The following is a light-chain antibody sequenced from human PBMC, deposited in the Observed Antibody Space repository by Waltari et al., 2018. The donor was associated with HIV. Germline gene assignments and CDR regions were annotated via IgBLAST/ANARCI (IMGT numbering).Light chain of an antibody. J-gene: IGKJ4*01. CDR1: RSLLYSPDNRNY. CDR2: WAS. Sequence: DIVMTQSPDSLPVSLGERATINCTSSRSLLYSPDNRNYLAWYQQKPRQPPKLVISWASTRESGVPDRFSGSGSGTAFTLTITRLQAEDVAVYHCQQYFRIPPTFGGGTKVEIK. V-gene: IGKV4-1*01. CDR3: QQYFRIPPT.